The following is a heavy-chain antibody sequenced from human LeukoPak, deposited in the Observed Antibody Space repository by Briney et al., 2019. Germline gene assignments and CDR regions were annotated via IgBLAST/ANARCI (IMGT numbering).Heavy chain of an antibody. Sequence: ASVKVSCKASGGTFSSYAISWVRQAPGQGLEWMGGIIPIFGTANYAQKFQGRVTITADESTSTAYMELSSLRSEDTAVYYCARVGGGYDFWSGYSRGGLDYYFDYWGQGTLVTVSS. V-gene: IGHV1-69*13. D-gene: IGHD3-3*01. J-gene: IGHJ4*02. CDR2: IIPIFGTA. CDR1: GGTFSSYA. CDR3: ARVGGGYDFWSGYSRGGLDYYFDY.